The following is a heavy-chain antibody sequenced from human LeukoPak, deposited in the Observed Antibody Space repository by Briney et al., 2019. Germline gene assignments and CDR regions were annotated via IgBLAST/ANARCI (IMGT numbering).Heavy chain of an antibody. CDR1: GGSISSGGYS. J-gene: IGHJ5*02. CDR2: IYYSGST. Sequence: SETLSLTCTVSGGSISSGGYSWSWIRQHPGKGLEWIGYIYYSGSTYYNPSLKSRVTISVDTSKNQFSLKLSSVTAADTAVYYCANLYCSSTSCPDPWGQGTLVTVSS. CDR3: ANLYCSSTSCPDP. V-gene: IGHV4-31*03. D-gene: IGHD2-2*01.